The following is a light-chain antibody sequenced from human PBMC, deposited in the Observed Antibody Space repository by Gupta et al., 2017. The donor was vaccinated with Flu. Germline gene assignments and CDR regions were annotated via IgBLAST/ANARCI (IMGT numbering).Light chain of an antibody. CDR2: DGN. J-gene: IGLJ2*01. Sequence: SPPPPPRSASASPRQSVATSCTGTSSDVGAYDFVSCHQQPPGQDPKLIIDDGNKRPAGVPDRCTGSRSGNTASLTLAGGQTEDEDDYHCKTDGARKVFGGGTRLTVL. V-gene: IGLV2-11*01. CDR1: SSDVGAYDF. CDR3: KTDGARKV.